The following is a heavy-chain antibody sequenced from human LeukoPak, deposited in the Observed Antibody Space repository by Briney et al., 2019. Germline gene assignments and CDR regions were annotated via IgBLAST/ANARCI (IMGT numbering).Heavy chain of an antibody. CDR3: AKDDTATTVTRALYGMDV. CDR2: ISYDGSNK. V-gene: IGHV3-30-3*01. CDR1: GFTFSSYA. Sequence: PGGSLRLSCAASGFTFSSYAMHWVRQAPGKGLEWVAVISYDGSNKYYADSVKGRFTISRDNSKNTLYLQMNSLRAEDTAVYYCAKDDTATTVTRALYGMDVWGQGTTVTVSS. J-gene: IGHJ6*02. D-gene: IGHD4-11*01.